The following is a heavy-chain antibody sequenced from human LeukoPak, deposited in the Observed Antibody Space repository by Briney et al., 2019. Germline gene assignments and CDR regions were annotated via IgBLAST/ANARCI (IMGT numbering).Heavy chain of an antibody. CDR1: GGSISSYY. J-gene: IGHJ3*02. D-gene: IGHD5-12*01. Sequence: SETLSLTCTVSGGSISSYYWSWIRQPPGKGLEWIGYIYYSGSTNYNPSLKSRVTISVDTSKNQFSLKLSSVTAADTAVYYCVRPNGSWLVGSAFDIWGQGTMVTVSS. V-gene: IGHV4-59*01. CDR2: IYYSGST. CDR3: VRPNGSWLVGSAFDI.